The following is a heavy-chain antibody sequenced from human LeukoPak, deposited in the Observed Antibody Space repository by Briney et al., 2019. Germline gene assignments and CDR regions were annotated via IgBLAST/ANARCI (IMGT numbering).Heavy chain of an antibody. D-gene: IGHD5-18*01. CDR2: INQHGSET. CDR1: GFTFSSYG. Sequence: GGTLRLSCAASGFTFSSYGMSWVRQAPGKGLEWVANINQHGSETYYVDSVKGRFIISRGNAKNSLFLQMDSLTGEDTAVYYCARGGSGYSYGKIDSWGQGILVTVSS. CDR3: ARGGSGYSYGKIDS. J-gene: IGHJ4*02. V-gene: IGHV3-7*01.